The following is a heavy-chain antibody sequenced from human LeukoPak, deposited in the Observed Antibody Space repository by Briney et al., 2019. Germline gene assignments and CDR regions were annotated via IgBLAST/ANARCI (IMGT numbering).Heavy chain of an antibody. Sequence: GGSLRLSCAASGFTFSSYAMSSVRQAPGKGLEWVSAISGSGGSTYYADFVKGRFTISRDNSKNTLYLQMNSLRAEDTAVYYCAKGRTTGRYYYYMDVWGKGTTVTVSS. J-gene: IGHJ6*03. CDR1: GFTFSSYA. V-gene: IGHV3-23*01. CDR2: ISGSGGST. D-gene: IGHD1-14*01. CDR3: AKGRTTGRYYYYMDV.